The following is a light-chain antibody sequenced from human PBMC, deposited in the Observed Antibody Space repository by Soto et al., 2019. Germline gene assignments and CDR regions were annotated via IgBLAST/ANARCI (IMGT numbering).Light chain of an antibody. J-gene: IGKJ1*01. V-gene: IGKV3-15*01. CDR3: QQYQNLWT. CDR1: QSVRSN. CDR2: RAS. Sequence: EIVLTQSPATLSVSPGERATLSCRASQSVRSNLAWYQQKPGQAPRLLIYRASTRATGVPARFSGSGSGTEFTLTISSLQSEDFAIYYCQQYQNLWTFGQGTKVDI.